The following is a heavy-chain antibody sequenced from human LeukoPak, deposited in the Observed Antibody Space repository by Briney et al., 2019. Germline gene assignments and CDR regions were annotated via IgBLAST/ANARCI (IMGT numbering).Heavy chain of an antibody. Sequence: PSQTLSLTCTVSGGSVSSGYHYWSWIRQPPGKNLEWIGYISYSGSTCYTPSLESQVSISVDTSKNHFSLKLNSVTAADTAIYYCARVTPGYTGGGADYYYMDVWGKGTTVTVSS. CDR2: ISYSGST. J-gene: IGHJ6*03. V-gene: IGHV4-30-4*08. D-gene: IGHD6-25*01. CDR1: GGSVSSGYHY. CDR3: ARVTPGYTGGGADYYYMDV.